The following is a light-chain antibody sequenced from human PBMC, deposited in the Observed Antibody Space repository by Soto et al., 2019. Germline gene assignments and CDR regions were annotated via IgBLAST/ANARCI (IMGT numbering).Light chain of an antibody. CDR3: SSYAASNNFYFV. CDR2: EVT. V-gene: IGLV2-8*01. Sequence: QSALTQPPSASGSPGQSVTISCTGTSSDVGGYNYVSWYQQYPGRAPKLMIYEVTKRPSGFPDRFSGSKSGHTASLTVSGLQAEDEADYYCSSYAASNNFYFVFGGGTKLTVL. CDR1: SSDVGGYNY. J-gene: IGLJ3*02.